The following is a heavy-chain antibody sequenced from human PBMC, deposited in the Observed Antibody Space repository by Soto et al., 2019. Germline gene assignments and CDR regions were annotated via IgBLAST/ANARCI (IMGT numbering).Heavy chain of an antibody. CDR1: GGTFSSYS. V-gene: IGHV1-69*01. CDR2: IIPIFGTA. CDR3: ARDGGRHSGGIDY. J-gene: IGHJ4*02. D-gene: IGHD1-26*01. Sequence: QVQLVQSGAEVKKPGSSVKVSCKASGGTFSSYSINWVRQAPGQGLEWMGEIIPIFGTANYAQKFQGRVTITADESTRTAYMELSSLRSEAAAVYYCARDGGRHSGGIDYWGQGTLVTVSS.